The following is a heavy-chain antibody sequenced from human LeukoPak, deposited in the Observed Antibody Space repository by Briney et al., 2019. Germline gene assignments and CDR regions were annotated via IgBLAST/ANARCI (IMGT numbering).Heavy chain of an antibody. D-gene: IGHD2-15*01. CDR2: INPNSGGT. CDR1: GYTFTGYY. CDR3: ARAQTYCSGVTCYSDS. V-gene: IGHV1-2*02. J-gene: IGHJ4*02. Sequence: ASVKVSCKASGYTFTGYYIHWVRQAPGQGLEWKGWINPNSGGTKYAQKFQGRVTMTRDTSISTAYMELSRLISDDTAVYYCARAQTYCSGVTCYSDSWGQGTLVTVSS.